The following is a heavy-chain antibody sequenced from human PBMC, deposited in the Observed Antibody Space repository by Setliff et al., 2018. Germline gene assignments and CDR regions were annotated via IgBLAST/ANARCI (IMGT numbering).Heavy chain of an antibody. CDR3: ARVGYNSFFDY. CDR2: IHYSENT. J-gene: IGHJ4*02. D-gene: IGHD5-12*01. Sequence: PSETLSLTCTVSGGSITSGRYYWGWIRQPPGQGLEWIASIHYSENTYYNPSLKTRVTISVDTSKNQFSLKLSFVTAADTAVYYCARVGYNSFFDYWGQGTLVTVSS. V-gene: IGHV4-39*01. CDR1: GGSITSGRYY.